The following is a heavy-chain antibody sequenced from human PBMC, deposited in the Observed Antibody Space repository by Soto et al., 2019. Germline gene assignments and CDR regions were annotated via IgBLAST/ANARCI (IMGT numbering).Heavy chain of an antibody. CDR2: IYYSGST. V-gene: IGHV4-31*03. CDR3: ARGAAAGYWYFDL. Sequence: QVQLQESGPGLVQPSQTLSLTCTVSGGSISSGGYYWSWIRQHPGKGLEWIGYIYYSGSTYYNPSLKSRVTISVDTSKNQFSLKLSSVTAADTAVYYCARGAAAGYWYFDLWGRGTLVTVSS. CDR1: GGSISSGGYY. D-gene: IGHD6-13*01. J-gene: IGHJ2*01.